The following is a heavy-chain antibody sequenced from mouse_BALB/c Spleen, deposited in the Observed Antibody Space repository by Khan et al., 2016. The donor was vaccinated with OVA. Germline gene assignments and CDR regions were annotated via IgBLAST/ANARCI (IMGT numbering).Heavy chain of an antibody. CDR2: ISYSGTT. V-gene: IGHV3-2*02. CDR1: GYSITSDYA. J-gene: IGHJ3*01. CDR3: TGGRAY. Sequence: EVQLQESGPGLVKPSQSLSLTCTVSGYSITSDYAWNWIRQFPGNKLEWMGYISYSGTTSYTPYLKSQISITPDTSKNQFFLQLTSLTTEDTATYCSTGGRAYWGQGTLVTVSA.